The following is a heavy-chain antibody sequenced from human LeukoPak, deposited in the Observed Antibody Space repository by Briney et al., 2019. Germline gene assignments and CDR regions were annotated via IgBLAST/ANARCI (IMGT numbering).Heavy chain of an antibody. CDR2: IHHSSST. CDR3: ARESDAGYSLGY. CDR1: GGSIYNNW. J-gene: IGHJ4*02. V-gene: IGHV4-4*02. Sequence: SETLSLTCAVSGGSIYNNWWSWVRQAPGKGLEWIGEIHHSSSTIYNPSLKSRVTISVDKSNNKFSLEVSSVTAADTAVYYCARESDAGYSLGYWGQGSLVTVSS. D-gene: IGHD6-13*01.